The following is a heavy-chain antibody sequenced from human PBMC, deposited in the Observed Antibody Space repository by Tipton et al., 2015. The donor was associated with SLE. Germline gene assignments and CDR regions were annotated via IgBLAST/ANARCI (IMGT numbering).Heavy chain of an antibody. V-gene: IGHV3-33*06. D-gene: IGHD2-21*01. CDR3: GKETGTIVVADY. Sequence: SLRLSCAASGFTFSSYGMHWVRQGPGKGLEWVAVIWYDGSNKYYADSVKGRFTISRDNSKNTLYLQMNILRAEDTAVYYCGKETGTIVVADYWGQGTLVTVSS. CDR1: GFTFSSYG. J-gene: IGHJ4*02. CDR2: IWYDGSNK.